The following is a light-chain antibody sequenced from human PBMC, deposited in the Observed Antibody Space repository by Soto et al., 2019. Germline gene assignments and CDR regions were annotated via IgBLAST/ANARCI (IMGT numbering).Light chain of an antibody. J-gene: IGLJ1*01. CDR2: DVT. V-gene: IGLV2-14*01. CDR3: SSYTSSSLYV. Sequence: SALTQPASVSGSPGQSITISCTGTSSDVGGYNYVSWYQQHPGKAPKLMIYDVTNRPSGVSNRFSASKSGNTASLTISGRQAEDEADYYCSSYTSSSLYVFGTGTKVTVL. CDR1: SSDVGGYNY.